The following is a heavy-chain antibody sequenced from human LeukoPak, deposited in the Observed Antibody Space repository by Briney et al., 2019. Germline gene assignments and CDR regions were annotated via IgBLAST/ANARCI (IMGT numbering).Heavy chain of an antibody. CDR2: IYYSGST. CDR3: ARLVRGVHIDY. J-gene: IGHJ4*02. V-gene: IGHV4-39*01. Sequence: SETLSLTCTVSGGSISSSSYYRGWIRQPPGKGLEWIGSIYYSGSTYYNPSLKSRVTISVDTYKNQFSLKLSSVTAADTAVYYCARLVRGVHIDYWGQGTLVTVSS. CDR1: GGSISSSSYY. D-gene: IGHD3-10*01.